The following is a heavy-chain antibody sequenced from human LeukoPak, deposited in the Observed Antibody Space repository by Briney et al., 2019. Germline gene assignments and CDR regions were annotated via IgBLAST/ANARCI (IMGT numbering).Heavy chain of an antibody. D-gene: IGHD3-10*01. V-gene: IGHV3-23*01. Sequence: GGSLRLSCVASGFTFSSHAMSWVRQAPGKGLEWVSGTSGSGGVTYYADSVKGRFSISRDNSKNTLYLQMNSLRAEDTAVYYCAKDRSTMVRGAFDYWGQGTLVTVSS. J-gene: IGHJ4*02. CDR2: TSGSGGVT. CDR3: AKDRSTMVRGAFDY. CDR1: GFTFSSHA.